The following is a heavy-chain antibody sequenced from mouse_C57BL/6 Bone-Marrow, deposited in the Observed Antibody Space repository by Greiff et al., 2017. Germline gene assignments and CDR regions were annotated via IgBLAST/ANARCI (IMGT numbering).Heavy chain of an antibody. J-gene: IGHJ4*01. D-gene: IGHD1-1*01. CDR3: ARPDYYGSGYARDY. CDR1: GFTFSDYG. Sequence: EVKLVESGGGLVQPGGSLKLSCAASGFTFSDYGMAWVRQAPRKGPEWVAFISNLASSIYSADTVTGRFTISRENAKHTLYLEMSSLRSEDTAMYYSARPDYYGSGYARDYWGQGTSVTVSS. V-gene: IGHV5-15*01. CDR2: ISNLASSI.